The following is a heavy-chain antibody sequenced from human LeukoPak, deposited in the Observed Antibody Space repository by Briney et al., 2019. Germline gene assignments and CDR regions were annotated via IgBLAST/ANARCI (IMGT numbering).Heavy chain of an antibody. Sequence: GGSLRLSCAASGFTFSSYAMSWVRQAPGKGLEWVSAISGSGGSTYYADSVKGRFTISRDNSKNTLYLQMNSLRAEDTAVYYCARDRVEYSGSYHPSGYWGQGTLVTVSS. V-gene: IGHV3-23*01. J-gene: IGHJ4*02. D-gene: IGHD1-26*01. CDR2: ISGSGGST. CDR1: GFTFSSYA. CDR3: ARDRVEYSGSYHPSGY.